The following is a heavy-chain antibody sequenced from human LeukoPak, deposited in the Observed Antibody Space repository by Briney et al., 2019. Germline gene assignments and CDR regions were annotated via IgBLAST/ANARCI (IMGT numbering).Heavy chain of an antibody. Sequence: SETLSLTCTVSGYSVSSGSYYCSWIRQPPGKGLEWIGYIYYSGSTSYNPSLNSRVTISLDTSKNQFSLKLSSVTAADTAIYYCARDTTNVYYYDTSGYDHWGQGTLVTVSS. J-gene: IGHJ4*02. CDR2: IYYSGST. V-gene: IGHV4-61*01. CDR3: ARDTTNVYYYDTSGYDH. D-gene: IGHD3-22*01. CDR1: GYSVSSGSYY.